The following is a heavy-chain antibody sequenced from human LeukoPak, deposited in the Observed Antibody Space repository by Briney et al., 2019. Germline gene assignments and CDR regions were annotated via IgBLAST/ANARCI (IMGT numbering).Heavy chain of an antibody. D-gene: IGHD3-9*01. CDR1: GFRFSNYA. Sequence: GGSLSLSCAASGFRFSNYAMSWVRQVPGKGLEWVSAISGRDDSTYYADSVKGRFTISRDTSKNTLYLQMNSLRAEDTAVYYCAKWGDYDVLTGYYDSDYWGQGTLVTVS. V-gene: IGHV3-23*01. J-gene: IGHJ4*02. CDR2: ISGRDDST. CDR3: AKWGDYDVLTGYYDSDY.